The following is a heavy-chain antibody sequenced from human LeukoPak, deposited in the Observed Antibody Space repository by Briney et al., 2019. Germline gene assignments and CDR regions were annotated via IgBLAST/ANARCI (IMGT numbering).Heavy chain of an antibody. J-gene: IGHJ5*02. Sequence: ASVKVSCKASGGTFSSYAISWVRQAPGQGLEWMGWISAYNGNTNYAQKLQGRVTMTTDTSTSTAYMELRSLRSDDTAVYYCARDHIVLMVYAIEGDGWFDPWGQGTLVTVSS. CDR3: ARDHIVLMVYAIEGDGWFDP. V-gene: IGHV1-18*01. CDR2: ISAYNGNT. CDR1: GGTFSSYA. D-gene: IGHD2-8*01.